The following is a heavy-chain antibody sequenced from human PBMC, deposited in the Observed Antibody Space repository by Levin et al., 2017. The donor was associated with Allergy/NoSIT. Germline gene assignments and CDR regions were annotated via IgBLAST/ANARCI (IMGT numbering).Heavy chain of an antibody. Sequence: ETLSLTCAASGFTFSRYNMDWVRQAPGKGLEWISYISSSSSTIYYADSVKGRFTISRDNGKSALFLQMDSLRAEDTAVYYCARDGFISGNMDHWGQGTLVTVSS. CDR3: ARDGFISGNMDH. D-gene: IGHD3-10*01. CDR1: GFTFSRYN. CDR2: ISSSSSTI. J-gene: IGHJ4*02. V-gene: IGHV3-48*01.